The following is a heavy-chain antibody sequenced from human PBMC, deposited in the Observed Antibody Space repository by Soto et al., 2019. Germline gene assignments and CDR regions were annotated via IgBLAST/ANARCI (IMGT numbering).Heavy chain of an antibody. CDR1: GGSISSGGYY. J-gene: IGHJ4*02. CDR3: ARGPPEPGMEALDY. D-gene: IGHD1-1*01. CDR2: IYYSGST. V-gene: IGHV4-31*03. Sequence: QVQLQESGPGLVKPSQTLSLTCTVSGGSISSGGYYWSWIRQHPGQGLEWIGYIYYSGSTYYNPSLKSRVTISVDTSKNQFSLKLSSVTAADTAVYYCARGPPEPGMEALDYWGQGTLVTVSS.